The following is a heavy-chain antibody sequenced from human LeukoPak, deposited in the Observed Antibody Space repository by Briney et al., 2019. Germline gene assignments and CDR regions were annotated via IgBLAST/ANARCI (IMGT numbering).Heavy chain of an antibody. J-gene: IGHJ4*02. D-gene: IGHD5-18*01. CDR2: IKQDGSEK. V-gene: IGHV3-7*03. CDR3: ARDGIQLWFPFSY. Sequence: NIKQDGSEKYYVDSVKGRFTISRDNAKNSLYLQMNSLRAEDTAVYYCARDGIQLWFPFSYWGQGTLVTVSS.